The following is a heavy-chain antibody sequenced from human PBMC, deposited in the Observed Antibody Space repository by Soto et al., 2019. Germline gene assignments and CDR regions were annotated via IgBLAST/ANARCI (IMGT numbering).Heavy chain of an antibody. J-gene: IGHJ6*02. D-gene: IGHD2-15*01. V-gene: IGHV4-30-4*01. Sequence: SETLSLTCTVSGGSISSGDYYWSWIRQPPGKGLEWIGYIYYSGSTYYNPSLKSRVTISVDTSKNQFSLKLSSVTAADTAVYYCARERDEVVVAAPSDYYGMDVWGQGTTVTVSS. CDR3: ARERDEVVVAAPSDYYGMDV. CDR1: GGSISSGDYY. CDR2: IYYSGST.